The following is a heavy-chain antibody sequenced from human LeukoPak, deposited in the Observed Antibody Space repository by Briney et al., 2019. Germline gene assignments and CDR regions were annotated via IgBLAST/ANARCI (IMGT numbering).Heavy chain of an antibody. J-gene: IGHJ5*02. Sequence: PSETLSLTCTVSGYSISSGYYWGWVRQAPGKGLEWVASIKQDGNEKHYVDSVKGRFTISRDSAENTLYLQMKSLKAEDTAFYYCARPLLYYYGSETYFWFDLWGQGTLVTVSS. CDR3: ARPLLYYYGSETYFWFDL. D-gene: IGHD3-10*01. CDR1: GYSISSGYY. CDR2: IKQDGNEK. V-gene: IGHV3-7*01.